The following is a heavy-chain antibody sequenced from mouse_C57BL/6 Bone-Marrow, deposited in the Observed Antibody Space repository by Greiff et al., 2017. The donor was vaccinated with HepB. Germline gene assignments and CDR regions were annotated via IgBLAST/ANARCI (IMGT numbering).Heavy chain of an antibody. V-gene: IGHV1-69*01. CDR3: ARERGYAMDY. CDR2: IDPSDSYT. CDR1: GYTFTSYW. Sequence: VQLQQPGAELVMPGASVKLSCKASGYTFTSYWMHWVKQRPGQGLEWIGEIDPSDSYTNYNQKFKGKSTLTVDKSSSTAYMQLSSLTSEDSAVYYCARERGYAMDYWGRGTSVTVTS. J-gene: IGHJ4*01.